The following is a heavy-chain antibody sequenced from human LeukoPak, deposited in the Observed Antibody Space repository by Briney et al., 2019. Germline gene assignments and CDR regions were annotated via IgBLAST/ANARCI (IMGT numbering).Heavy chain of an antibody. D-gene: IGHD6-19*01. Sequence: PGRSLRLSCAASGFTFSSYGMHWVRQAPGKGLEWVAVIWYDGSNKYYADSVKGRFTISRDNSKNTLYLQMNSLRAEDTAVYYCARESEQWLARSFDIWGQGTMVTVSS. CDR2: IWYDGSNK. CDR3: ARESEQWLARSFDI. V-gene: IGHV3-33*01. CDR1: GFTFSSYG. J-gene: IGHJ3*02.